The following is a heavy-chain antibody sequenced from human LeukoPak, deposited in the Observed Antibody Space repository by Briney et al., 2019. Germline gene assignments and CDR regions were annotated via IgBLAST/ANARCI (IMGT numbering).Heavy chain of an antibody. V-gene: IGHV4-34*01. CDR3: ALVRGVTRRFDP. CDR2: INHSGST. Sequence: SETLSLTCAVYGGSFSGYYWSWIRQPPGKGLEWIGEINHSGSTNYNPSLKSRVTISVDTSKNRFSLKLSSVTAADTAVYYCALVRGVTRRFDPWGQGTLVTVSS. J-gene: IGHJ5*02. CDR1: GGSFSGYY. D-gene: IGHD3-10*01.